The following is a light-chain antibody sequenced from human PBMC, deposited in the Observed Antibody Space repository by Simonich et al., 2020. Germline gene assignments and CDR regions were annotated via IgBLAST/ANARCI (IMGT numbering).Light chain of an antibody. CDR1: ALPKKY. J-gene: IGLJ2*01. CDR2: EDS. CDR3: YSTDSSGNHRV. V-gene: IGLV3-10*01. Sequence: SYELTQPPSVSVSPGQTARITCSGDALPKKYAYWYQQKSGQAPVLVIYEDSKRPPGIPERFSGSSSGNMATLTISGAQVEDEADYYCYSTDSSGNHRVFGGGTKLTVL.